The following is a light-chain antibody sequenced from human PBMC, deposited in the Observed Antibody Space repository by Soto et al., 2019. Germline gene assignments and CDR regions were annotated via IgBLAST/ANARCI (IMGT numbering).Light chain of an antibody. V-gene: IGKV2-28*01. CDR1: QSLLHSNGYNY. CDR2: LGS. Sequence: IVRTQSPISLPVTPGEPASISCRSSQSLLHSNGYNYLDWYLQKPGQSPQLLIYLGSNRASGVPDRFSGSGSGTDFTLKISRVEAEDVGVYYCMQALQTPITFGQGTRLEIK. J-gene: IGKJ5*01. CDR3: MQALQTPIT.